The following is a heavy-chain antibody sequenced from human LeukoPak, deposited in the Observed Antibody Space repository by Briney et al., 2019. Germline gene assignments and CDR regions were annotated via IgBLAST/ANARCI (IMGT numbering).Heavy chain of an antibody. D-gene: IGHD5-12*01. V-gene: IGHV3-7*03. CDR1: GFTFSSYW. J-gene: IGHJ6*03. CDR3: AKGRYDFYYYYYMDV. Sequence: GGSLRLSCAASGFTFSSYWMSWVRQAPGKGLEWVANIKQDGSEENYVDSVKGRFTISRDNAKNSLYLQMNSLRAEDTAVYYCAKGRYDFYYYYYMDVWGKGTTVTISS. CDR2: IKQDGSEE.